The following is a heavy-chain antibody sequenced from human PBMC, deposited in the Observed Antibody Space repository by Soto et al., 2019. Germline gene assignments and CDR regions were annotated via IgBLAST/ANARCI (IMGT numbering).Heavy chain of an antibody. CDR1: GFAFSTYG. Sequence: QVHLVESGGGVVQPGRSLTISCVGSGFAFSTYGMHWVRQAPAKGLEWVALISYDGTDKYYADSVKGRFSISRDNSKQTLSLQMDSLSPEDTAVYYCAKDFGAWSDSWGQGTLVNVSS. V-gene: IGHV3-30*18. CDR2: ISYDGTDK. CDR3: AKDFGAWSDS. D-gene: IGHD6-19*01. J-gene: IGHJ5*02.